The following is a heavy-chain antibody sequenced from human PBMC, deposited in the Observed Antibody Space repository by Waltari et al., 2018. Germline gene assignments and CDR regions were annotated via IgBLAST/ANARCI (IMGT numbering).Heavy chain of an antibody. CDR3: ARPRNWDHDAFDI. Sequence: QVQLQESGPGLVKPSETLSLTCAVSGYSISSGYYWGWIRQPPGKGLEWIGSIYHSGSTYYNPSLKSRVTISVDTSKNQFSLKLSSVTAADTAVYYCARPRNWDHDAFDIWGQGTMVTVSS. CDR2: IYHSGST. D-gene: IGHD7-27*01. CDR1: GYSISSGYY. V-gene: IGHV4-38-2*01. J-gene: IGHJ3*02.